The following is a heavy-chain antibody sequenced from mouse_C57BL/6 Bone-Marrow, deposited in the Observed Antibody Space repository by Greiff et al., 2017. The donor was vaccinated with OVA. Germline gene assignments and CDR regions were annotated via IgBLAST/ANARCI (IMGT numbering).Heavy chain of an antibody. CDR3: ARYSKGD. Sequence: QVQLQQSGPELVKPGASVKISCKASGYAFSSSWMNWVKQRPGKGLEWIGRIYPGDGDTNYNGKFKGKATLTADKSSSTAYMQLSSLTSEDSAVYFCARYSKGDWGQGTTLTVSS. D-gene: IGHD2-5*01. V-gene: IGHV1-82*01. CDR2: IYPGDGDT. CDR1: GYAFSSSW. J-gene: IGHJ2*01.